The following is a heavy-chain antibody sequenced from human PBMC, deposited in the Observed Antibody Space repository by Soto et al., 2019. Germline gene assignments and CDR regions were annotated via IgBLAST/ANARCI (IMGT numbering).Heavy chain of an antibody. J-gene: IGHJ4*02. CDR3: AREPSGYSSGGSSFYFDY. V-gene: IGHV4-59*01. CDR2: IYYSGST. CDR1: GGSISSYY. D-gene: IGHD6-19*01. Sequence: SETLSLTCTVSGGSISSYYWSWIRRPPGKGLEWIGCIYYSGSTNYNPSLKSRVTISVDTSKNQFSLKLSSVTAADTAVYYCAREPSGYSSGGSSFYFDYWGQGTLLTVSS.